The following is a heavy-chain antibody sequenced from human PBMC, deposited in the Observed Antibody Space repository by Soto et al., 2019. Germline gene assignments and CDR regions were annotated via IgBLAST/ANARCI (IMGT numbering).Heavy chain of an antibody. Sequence: PGGSLRLSCAASGFTFSSYSMNWVRQAPGKGLEWVSYISSSSSTIYYADSVKGRFTISRDNAKNSLYLQMNSLRAEDTAVYYCARTTVATPIDYWGQGTLVTVSS. D-gene: IGHD4-17*01. CDR3: ARTTVATPIDY. CDR2: ISSSSSTI. J-gene: IGHJ4*02. CDR1: GFTFSSYS. V-gene: IGHV3-48*01.